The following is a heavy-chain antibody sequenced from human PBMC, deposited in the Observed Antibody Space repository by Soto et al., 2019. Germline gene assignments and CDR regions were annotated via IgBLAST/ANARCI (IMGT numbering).Heavy chain of an antibody. V-gene: IGHV3-23*01. CDR3: AKDAPGSGWLSDY. Sequence: EVQLLESGGGLVHPGGSLRLSCTASGFTFSIYAMSWVRQAPGKGLEWVSTIGGGGGGTSYADFVRGRFTISRDNSRNTLYQQMHSLRPEDTAVYYCAKDAPGSGWLSDYWGQGTLVTVSS. D-gene: IGHD3-22*01. CDR1: GFTFSIYA. J-gene: IGHJ4*02. CDR2: IGGGGGGT.